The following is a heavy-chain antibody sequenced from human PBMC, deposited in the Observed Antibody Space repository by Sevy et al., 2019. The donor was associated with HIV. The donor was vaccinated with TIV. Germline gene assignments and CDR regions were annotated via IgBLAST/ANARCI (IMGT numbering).Heavy chain of an antibody. CDR3: SRALVTAVTPEYYFDY. CDR2: ITRNSYEAYGGTR. V-gene: IGHV3-49*03. J-gene: IGHJ4*02. Sequence: GGSLRLSCTASGFTLDDYAMSWFRQAPGKGLEWVAFITRNSYEAYGGTREYAASVKGRFTISRDDSKSIAYLQMNSLKTEDTAMYYCSRALVTAVTPEYYFDYWGQGTLVTVSS. CDR1: GFTLDDYA. D-gene: IGHD2-21*02.